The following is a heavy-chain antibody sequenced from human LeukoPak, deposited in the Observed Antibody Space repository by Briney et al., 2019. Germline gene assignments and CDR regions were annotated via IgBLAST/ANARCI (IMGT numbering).Heavy chain of an antibody. CDR2: IIPMSNTV. CDR3: ARGFCTSGHCYNDFDY. Sequence: ASVNVSCKASVYTFSIYSISWVRQAPGLGLEWMGRIIPMSNTVDYAQRFQDRVTITADKSTGTAYMELSSLRSDDTAVYYCARGFCTSGHCYNDFDYWGQGTQVTVSS. J-gene: IGHJ4*02. D-gene: IGHD2-15*01. V-gene: IGHV1-69*06. CDR1: VYTFSIYS.